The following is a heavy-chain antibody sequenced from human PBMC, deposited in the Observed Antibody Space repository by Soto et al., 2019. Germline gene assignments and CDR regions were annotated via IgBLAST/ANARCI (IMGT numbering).Heavy chain of an antibody. J-gene: IGHJ4*02. D-gene: IGHD2-21*02. V-gene: IGHV3-74*01. CDR2: INGDGSST. CDR1: GFTFSSYW. CDR3: TRRDCSGGDCYSDFDY. Sequence: GGSLRLSCAASGFTFSSYWMHWVRQAPGKRLVWVSRINGDGSSTSYADSVKGRFSLSRDDSRNTAYLEMNSLKTEDTAVYYCTRRDCSGGDCYSDFDYWGQGALVTVSS.